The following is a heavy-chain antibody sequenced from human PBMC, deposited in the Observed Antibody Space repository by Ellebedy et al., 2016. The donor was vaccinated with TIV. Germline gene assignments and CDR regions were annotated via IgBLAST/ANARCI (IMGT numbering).Heavy chain of an antibody. V-gene: IGHV4-39*07. D-gene: IGHD6-13*01. CDR2: MSYSGST. Sequence: MPSETLSLTCTVSGGSIRTSIYYWGWMRQPPGKGLEWIGTMSYSGSTYYNPSLKSRVTISVDTSKNQFSLKLSSVTAADAAVYYCARDEYNNSWFKYWGQGTLVTVSS. J-gene: IGHJ4*02. CDR1: GGSIRTSIYY. CDR3: ARDEYNNSWFKY.